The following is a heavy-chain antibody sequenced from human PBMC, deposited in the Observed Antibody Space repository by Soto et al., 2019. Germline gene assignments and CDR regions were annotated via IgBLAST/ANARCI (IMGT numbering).Heavy chain of an antibody. Sequence: GSLRLSCAASGFTFTNAWMHWVRQAPGKGLERVGRIKSQTDGATTDYAAPVKGRFTISRNDSKDTLYLQLNSLNTEDTAVYYCATEFDHWGPGTLVTVSS. V-gene: IGHV3-15*01. CDR1: GFTFTNAW. CDR3: ATEFDH. J-gene: IGHJ5*02. CDR2: IKSQTDGATT.